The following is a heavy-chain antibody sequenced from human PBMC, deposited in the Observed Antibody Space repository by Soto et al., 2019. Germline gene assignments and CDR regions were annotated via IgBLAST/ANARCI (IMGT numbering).Heavy chain of an antibody. CDR3: ARSASITMIVVDTYAFEY. D-gene: IGHD3-22*01. CDR1: GYTFTSYG. CDR2: ISAYNGNT. J-gene: IGHJ4*02. V-gene: IGHV1-18*04. Sequence: ASVKVSCKASGYTFTSYGISWVRQAPGQGLEWMGWISAYNGNTNYAQKLQGRVTMTTDTSTSTAYMELRSLRSDDTAVYYCARSASITMIVVDTYAFEYWGQGTLVTVSS.